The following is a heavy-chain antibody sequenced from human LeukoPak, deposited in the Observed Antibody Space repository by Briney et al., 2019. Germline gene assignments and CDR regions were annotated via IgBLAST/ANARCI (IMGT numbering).Heavy chain of an antibody. J-gene: IGHJ3*02. Sequence: ASVTVSCKASGYTFTGYYMHWVRQAPGQGLEWMGRINPNSGGTNYAQKFQGRVTMTRDTSISTAYMELSRLRSDDTAVYYCARGAYCGGDCYYSNFDAFDIWGQGTMVTVSS. CDR3: ARGAYCGGDCYYSNFDAFDI. CDR1: GYTFTGYY. V-gene: IGHV1-2*06. CDR2: INPNSGGT. D-gene: IGHD2-21*02.